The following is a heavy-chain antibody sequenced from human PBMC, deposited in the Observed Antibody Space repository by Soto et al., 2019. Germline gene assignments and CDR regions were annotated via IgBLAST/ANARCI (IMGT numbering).Heavy chain of an antibody. Sequence: SETLSLTCTVSGGSISSYYWSWIRQPPGKGLEWIGYIYYSGSTNYNPSLKSRVTISVDTSKNQFSLKLSSVTAADTAVYYCARVIEVRGTYYFDDWGQGTLVTVSS. J-gene: IGHJ4*02. CDR1: GGSISSYY. V-gene: IGHV4-59*01. D-gene: IGHD3-10*01. CDR2: IYYSGST. CDR3: ARVIEVRGTYYFDD.